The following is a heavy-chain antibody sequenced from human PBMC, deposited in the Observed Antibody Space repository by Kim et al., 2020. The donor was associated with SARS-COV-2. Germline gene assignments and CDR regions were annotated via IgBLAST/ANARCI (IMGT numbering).Heavy chain of an antibody. D-gene: IGHD4-4*01. CDR3: AKGGHSFYYYMDV. V-gene: IGHV3-30*18. CDR1: GFTFTNYG. CDR2: ISNDGSNE. Sequence: GGSLRLSCAASGFTFTNYGMFWVRQAPGKGLEWVAIISNDGSNEYYADSVKGRFTVSRDISKKTLYLQMNSLRGEDTAVYYCAKGGHSFYYYMDVWGKATTVTVSS. J-gene: IGHJ6*03.